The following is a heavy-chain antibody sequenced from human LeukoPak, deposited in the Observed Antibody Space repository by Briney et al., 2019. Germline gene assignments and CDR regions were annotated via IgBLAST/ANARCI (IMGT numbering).Heavy chain of an antibody. Sequence: GGSLRLSCAASGFSVSSDYMSWVRRAPGKGLEWVSVIYTGGSTNHADSVKGRFTISRDNSKNTVYLQMNSLRADDTAVYYCARAVYYHILTGYINWGQGTLVTVSS. CDR3: ARAVYYHILTGYIN. CDR2: IYTGGST. D-gene: IGHD3-9*01. J-gene: IGHJ4*02. CDR1: GFSVSSDY. V-gene: IGHV3-53*01.